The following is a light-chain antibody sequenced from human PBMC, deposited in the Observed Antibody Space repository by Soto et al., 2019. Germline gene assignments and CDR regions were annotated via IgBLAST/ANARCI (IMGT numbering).Light chain of an antibody. J-gene: IGLJ2*01. CDR1: SSDVGGYNY. V-gene: IGLV2-14*01. CDR2: DVS. CDR3: SSSTSSITVV. Sequence: QSALTQPASVSGSPGQSITISCTGTSSDVGGYNYVSWYQQHPGKAPKLMIYDVSNRQSGVSNRFSGSKSGNTASLTISGLQAEDEADYYCSSSTSSITVVFGGGTKLTVL.